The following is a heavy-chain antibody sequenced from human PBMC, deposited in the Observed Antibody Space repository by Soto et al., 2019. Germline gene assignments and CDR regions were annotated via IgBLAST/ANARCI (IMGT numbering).Heavy chain of an antibody. Sequence: TGGSLRLSCAASGFTVSSNYMSWARQAPGKGLEWVSVIYSGGSTYYADSVKGRFTISRHNSKNTLYLQMNSLRAEDTAVYYCARDSRGHFDYWGQGTLVTVSS. CDR2: IYSGGST. D-gene: IGHD5-12*01. V-gene: IGHV3-53*04. CDR1: GFTVSSNY. J-gene: IGHJ4*02. CDR3: ARDSRGHFDY.